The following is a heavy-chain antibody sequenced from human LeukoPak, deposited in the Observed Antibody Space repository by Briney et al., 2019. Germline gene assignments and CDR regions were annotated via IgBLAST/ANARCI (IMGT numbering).Heavy chain of an antibody. CDR3: AGEGRYSSGWYRASYYFDY. CDR2: ISGSGGST. Sequence: GGSLRLSCAAYGFTFSSYAMSWVRQAPGKGLERVSAISGSGGSTYYADSVKGRFTISRDNSKNTLCLQMNSLRAKDTAVYYCAGEGRYSSGWYRASYYFDYWGQGTLVTVSS. J-gene: IGHJ4*02. CDR1: GFTFSSYA. V-gene: IGHV3-23*01. D-gene: IGHD6-19*01.